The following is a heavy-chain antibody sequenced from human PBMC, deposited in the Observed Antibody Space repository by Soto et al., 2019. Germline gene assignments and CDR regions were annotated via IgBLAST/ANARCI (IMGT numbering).Heavy chain of an antibody. D-gene: IGHD3-3*01. CDR2: ISGSGGST. Sequence: PGGSLRLSCAASGFTFSSYAISWVRQAPGQGLEWVSAISGSGGSTYYADSVKGRFTISRDNSKNTLYLQMNSLRAEDTAVYYCAKDCPTARYDFWSGYYTPYYFDSWGQGT. CDR1: GFTFSSYA. J-gene: IGHJ4*02. V-gene: IGHV3-23*01. CDR3: AKDCPTARYDFWSGYYTPYYFDS.